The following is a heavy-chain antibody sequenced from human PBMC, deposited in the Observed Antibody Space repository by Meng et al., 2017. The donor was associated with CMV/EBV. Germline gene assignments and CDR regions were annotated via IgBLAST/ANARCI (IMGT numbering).Heavy chain of an antibody. CDR3: ARESVVIQALGRAFDI. J-gene: IGHJ3*02. CDR1: GFTFSSYW. D-gene: IGHD2-2*01. V-gene: IGHV3-7*01. CDR2: IKQDGSEK. Sequence: GGSLRPSCAASGFTFSSYWVSGVRQAPGKGLEWVANIKQDGSEKYYVDSVKGRFTISRDNAKNSLYLQMNSLRAEDTAVYYCARESVVIQALGRAFDIWGQGTMVTVSS.